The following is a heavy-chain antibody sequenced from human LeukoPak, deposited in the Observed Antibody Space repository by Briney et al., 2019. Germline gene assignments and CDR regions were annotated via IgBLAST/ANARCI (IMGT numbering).Heavy chain of an antibody. V-gene: IGHV3-30*02. CDR2: INYLGSTR. CDR3: AKDRDWAFDY. CDR1: GFTFTNFG. D-gene: IGHD3/OR15-3a*01. Sequence: GESLRLTCAASGFTFTNFGMHWVRQAPGKGLEWVAFINYLGSTRFYADSVKGRFTVSRDDSMSTLYLQMNSLRPEDMAVYYCAKDRDWAFDYWGQGTLVTVSS. J-gene: IGHJ4*02.